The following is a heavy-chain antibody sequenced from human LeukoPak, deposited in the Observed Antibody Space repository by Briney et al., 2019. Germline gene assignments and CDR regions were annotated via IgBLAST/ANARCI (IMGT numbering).Heavy chain of an antibody. CDR3: AKGWNSKDYYFDY. CDR1: GFTFDDYA. J-gene: IGHJ4*02. D-gene: IGHD1/OR15-1a*01. CDR2: ISWNSGSI. V-gene: IGHV3-9*01. Sequence: PGGSLRLSCAASGFTFDDYAMHWVRQAPGKGLEWVSGISWNSGSIGYADSVKGRFTISRDNAKNSLYLQMNSLRAEDTALYYCAKGWNSKDYYFDYWGQGTLVTVSS.